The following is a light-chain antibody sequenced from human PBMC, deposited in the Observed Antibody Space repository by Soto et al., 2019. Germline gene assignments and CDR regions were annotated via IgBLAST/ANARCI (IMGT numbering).Light chain of an antibody. CDR1: NSDVGGYNY. Sequence: QSALTQPASVSGSPGQSITISCTGTNSDVGGYNYVSWYQQHPGKAPKLMIYDVTNRPSWVSYRFSGSRSANTASLTISGLQAEDEADYYCSSDTSSNTVVFGGGTKLTVL. CDR2: DVT. V-gene: IGLV2-14*01. CDR3: SSDTSSNTVV. J-gene: IGLJ3*02.